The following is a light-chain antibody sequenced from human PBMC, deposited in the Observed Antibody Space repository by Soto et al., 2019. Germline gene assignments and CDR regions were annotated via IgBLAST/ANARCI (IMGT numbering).Light chain of an antibody. CDR3: QQRSNWPPT. V-gene: IGKV3-11*01. Sequence: DIVLPQSPGTLSLSPGESGTLSCRASQSVDSTYMTWYQQKPGQAPRLLIYDASNRATGIPARFSGSGSGTDFTLTISSLEPEDFAVYYCQQRSNWPPTFGQGTRLE. CDR2: DAS. CDR1: QSVDSTY. J-gene: IGKJ5*01.